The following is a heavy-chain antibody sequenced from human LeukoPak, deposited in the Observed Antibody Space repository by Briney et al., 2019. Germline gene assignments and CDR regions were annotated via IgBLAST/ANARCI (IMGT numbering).Heavy chain of an antibody. CDR3: ARGLGSGPYFETYYYDSHES. CDR1: GGSFSGYY. Sequence: PSETLSLTCAVYGGSFSGYYWSWIRQPPGKGLEWIGEINHSGSTNYNPSLKSRVTISVDTSKNQFSLKLSSVTAADTAVYYCARGLGSGPYFETYYYDSHESWGQGTLVTVSS. J-gene: IGHJ4*02. CDR2: INHSGST. D-gene: IGHD3-22*01. V-gene: IGHV4-34*01.